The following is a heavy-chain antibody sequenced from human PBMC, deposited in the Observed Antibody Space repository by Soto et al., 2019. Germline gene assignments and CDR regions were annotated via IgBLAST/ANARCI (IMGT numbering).Heavy chain of an antibody. D-gene: IGHD6-19*01. Sequence: EVQLVESGGGFVQPGGSLRLSCAASGFTFSNYWMSWVRQAPGKGLEWVANIKVDGSEKYYVDSVKGRFTISRDNAKNALYLQMSGRRAEDTAVYYCAGVAVRGQGTLVTVSS. V-gene: IGHV3-7*05. J-gene: IGHJ4*02. CDR2: IKVDGSEK. CDR1: GFTFSNYW. CDR3: AGVAV.